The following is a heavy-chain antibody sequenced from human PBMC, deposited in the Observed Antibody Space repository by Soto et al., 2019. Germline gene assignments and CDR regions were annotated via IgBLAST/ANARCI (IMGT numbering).Heavy chain of an antibody. J-gene: IGHJ6*02. CDR2: IYHSGST. Sequence: PSATLSLTCAVSGGSISSGGYSWSWIQQPPGKGLEWIGYIYHSGSTYYNPSLKSRVTISVDRSKNQFSLKLSSVTAADTAVYYCARGRGVHDFYYYYGMDVWGQGTTVTVSS. CDR3: ARGRGVHDFYYYYGMDV. V-gene: IGHV4-30-2*01. CDR1: GGSISSGGYS. D-gene: IGHD3-10*01.